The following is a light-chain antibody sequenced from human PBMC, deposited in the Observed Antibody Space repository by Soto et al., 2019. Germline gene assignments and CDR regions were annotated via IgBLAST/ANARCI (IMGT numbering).Light chain of an antibody. Sequence: QSALTQPPSVSAAPGQKVTISCSGSSSNNGNNYVSWYQQLPGTAPKLLIYESDKRPSGIPDRFSGSKSGTSATLGITGLQTGDEADYYCGTWDASLSANVFGSGTKVTVL. CDR1: SSNNGNNY. V-gene: IGLV1-51*02. CDR3: GTWDASLSANV. CDR2: ESD. J-gene: IGLJ1*01.